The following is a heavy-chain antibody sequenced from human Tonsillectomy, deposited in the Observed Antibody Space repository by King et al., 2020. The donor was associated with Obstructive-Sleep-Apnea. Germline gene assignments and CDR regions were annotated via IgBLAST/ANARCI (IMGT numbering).Heavy chain of an antibody. CDR3: ASDSRGTCSTSNCYHFDY. CDR2: ISHSGTP. D-gene: IGHD2-2*01. J-gene: IGHJ4*02. CDR1: GGFISSGGYY. Sequence: VQLQESGPGLVKPSQTLSLTCTVSGGFISSGGYYWRWIRQHPGKGLEWIGYISHSGTPYYNPSLKSRIAISVDTSTNQFSLKLSSVAAADTAVYYCASDSRGTCSTSNCYHFDYWGQGTLVTVSS. V-gene: IGHV4-31*03.